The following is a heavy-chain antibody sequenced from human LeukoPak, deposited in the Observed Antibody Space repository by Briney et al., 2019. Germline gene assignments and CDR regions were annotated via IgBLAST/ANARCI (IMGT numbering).Heavy chain of an antibody. CDR3: ARGVIVATSNDAFDI. V-gene: IGHV3-23*01. CDR1: GFTVSDYS. J-gene: IGHJ3*02. D-gene: IGHD5-12*01. Sequence: GGSLRLSCAASGFTVSDYSMAWVRQAPGKGLEWVSAISGSGSYTDYADSVKGRFTISRDNAKNSLYLQMNSLRAEDTAVYYCARGVIVATSNDAFDIWGQGTMVTVSS. CDR2: ISGSGSYT.